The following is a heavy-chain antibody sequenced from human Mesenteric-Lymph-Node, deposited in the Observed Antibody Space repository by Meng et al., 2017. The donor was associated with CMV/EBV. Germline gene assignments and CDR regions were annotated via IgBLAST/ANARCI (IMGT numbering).Heavy chain of an antibody. V-gene: IGHV3-66*01. D-gene: IGHD3-10*01. CDR1: GFNVRDKY. CDR3: TGDSVSNPNLDY. CDR2: IYRGDNT. J-gene: IGHJ4*02. Sequence: AHLVESGVGLVQPGSTLRLSWCASGFNVRDKYMSWVRQAQGKGLEWVCIIYRGDNTYYIDSVKDRFTVSRDNSKNTMYLQMNSLRVEDTAVYYCTGDSVSNPNLDYWGQGTLVTVSS.